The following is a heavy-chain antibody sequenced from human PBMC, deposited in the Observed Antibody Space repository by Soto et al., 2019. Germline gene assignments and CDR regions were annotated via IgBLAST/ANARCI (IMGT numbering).Heavy chain of an antibody. Sequence: SETLSLTCTVSGGSISSGGYYWSWIRQHPGKGLEWIGYIYYSGSTYYNPSLKSRVTISVDTSKNKFSLKLSSVTAADTAVFFFARDYGVLLATIPLEKTKEYYYYGMDVWGQGTTVTVSS. CDR2: IYYSGST. CDR1: GGSISSGGYY. CDR3: ARDYGVLLATIPLEKTKEYYYYGMDV. V-gene: IGHV4-31*03. J-gene: IGHJ6*02. D-gene: IGHD5-12*01.